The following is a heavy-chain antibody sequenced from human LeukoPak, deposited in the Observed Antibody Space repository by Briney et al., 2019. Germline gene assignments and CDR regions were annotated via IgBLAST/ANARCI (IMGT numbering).Heavy chain of an antibody. Sequence: GGSLRLSCAASGFTFDDYGMSWVRQAPGKGLEWVSGINWNGGSTGYADSVKGRFTISRDNAKNSLYLQMNSLRAEDTALYYCAREIAAAVGDNWSDPWGQGTLVTVSS. CDR2: INWNGGST. CDR1: GFTFDDYG. J-gene: IGHJ5*02. V-gene: IGHV3-20*04. CDR3: AREIAAAVGDNWSDP. D-gene: IGHD6-13*01.